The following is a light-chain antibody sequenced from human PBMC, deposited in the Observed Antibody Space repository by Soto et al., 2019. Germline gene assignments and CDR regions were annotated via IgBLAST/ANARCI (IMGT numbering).Light chain of an antibody. CDR1: SDDIGANNY. V-gene: IGLV2-14*01. Sequence: QSVLTQPASVSGSPGQSITISCTGTSDDIGANNYVSWYQHHPGKAPKILIYEAANRPSGISHRFSGSKSGNTASLTISGPQAEDEADYFCTSYTSASTLVFGGGTKLTVL. CDR3: TSYTSASTLV. J-gene: IGLJ2*01. CDR2: EAA.